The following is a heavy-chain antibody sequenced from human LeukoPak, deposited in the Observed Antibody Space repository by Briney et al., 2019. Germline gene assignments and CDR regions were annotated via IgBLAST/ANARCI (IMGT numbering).Heavy chain of an antibody. CDR1: GGSISSSNYY. CDR3: ARLTSGYNYPDYFDY. J-gene: IGHJ4*02. V-gene: IGHV4-39*01. D-gene: IGHD5-18*01. CDR2: IYYSGST. Sequence: SETLSLTCTVSGGSISSSNYYWGWIRQPPGKGLDWIGSIYYSGSTYYNPSLYSRVTISVDMSKNQFSLKLSSVTAADTAVYYCARLTSGYNYPDYFDYWGQGTLVTVSS.